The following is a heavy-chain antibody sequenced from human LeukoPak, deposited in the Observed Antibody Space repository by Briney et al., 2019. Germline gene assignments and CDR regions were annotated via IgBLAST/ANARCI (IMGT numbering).Heavy chain of an antibody. D-gene: IGHD2-15*01. CDR1: GGSISSSSYY. Sequence: SETLSLTCTVSGGSISSSSYYWGWIRQPPGKGLEWIGSIYYSGSTYYNPSLKSRVTISVDTSKNQFSLKLSSVTAADTAVYYCARDSGGMEMACDYWGQGTLVTVSS. J-gene: IGHJ4*02. V-gene: IGHV4-39*02. CDR3: ARDSGGMEMACDY. CDR2: IYYSGST.